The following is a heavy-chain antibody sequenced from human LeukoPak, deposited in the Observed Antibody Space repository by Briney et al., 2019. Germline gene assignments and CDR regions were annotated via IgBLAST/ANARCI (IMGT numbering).Heavy chain of an antibody. Sequence: GASVKVSCKDSGYTFTSHAMNWVRQAPGQGLEWMGWINTNTGNPTYAQGFTGRFVFSLDTSVSTAYLQISSLKAEDSAIYFCANCYDSSGFFAYWGQGTLVTVSS. J-gene: IGHJ4*02. CDR3: ANCYDSSGFFAY. CDR2: INTNTGNP. D-gene: IGHD3-22*01. CDR1: GYTFTSHA. V-gene: IGHV7-4-1*02.